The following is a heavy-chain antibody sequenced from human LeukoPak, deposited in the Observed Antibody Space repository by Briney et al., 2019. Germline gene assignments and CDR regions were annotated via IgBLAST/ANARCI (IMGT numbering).Heavy chain of an antibody. D-gene: IGHD7-27*01. CDR3: ARGTGYCLDP. CDR1: GFPFSSYE. Sequence: PGGXXXXSXXAAGFPFSSYEMNWGRQAPGKGLELFSYISSSVSTIYYADSVKGRFTLSRDNAKNSLYLQMNSLRAEDTAVYYCARGTGYCLDPWGQGTLVTVSS. CDR2: ISSSVSTI. V-gene: IGHV3-48*03. J-gene: IGHJ5*02.